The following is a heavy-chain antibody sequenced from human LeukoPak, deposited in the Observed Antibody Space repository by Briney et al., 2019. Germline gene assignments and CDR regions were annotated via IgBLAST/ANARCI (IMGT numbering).Heavy chain of an antibody. CDR3: ARGGYVWGSYLANYAFDI. V-gene: IGHV7-4-1*02. Sequence: ASVKVSCKASGYTFTSYGISWVRQAPGQGLEWMGWINTNTGNPTYAQGFTGRFVLSLDTSVSTAYLQISSLKAEDTAVYYCARGGYVWGSYLANYAFDIWGQGTMVTVSS. CDR1: GYTFTSYG. CDR2: INTNTGNP. D-gene: IGHD3-16*02. J-gene: IGHJ3*02.